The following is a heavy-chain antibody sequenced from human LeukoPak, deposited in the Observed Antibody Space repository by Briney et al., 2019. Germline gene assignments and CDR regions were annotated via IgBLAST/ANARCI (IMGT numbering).Heavy chain of an antibody. CDR1: GFTFSSFW. CDR2: IKQDGSEK. J-gene: IGHJ4*02. Sequence: GGSLRLSCVASGFTFSSFWMTWVRQAPGKGLEWVANIKQDGSEKYYVDSVKGRFTISRDNAKNPVYLQMNSLRAEDTAMYYCARGRGDDYWGQGTLVTVSS. D-gene: IGHD3-10*01. V-gene: IGHV3-7*01. CDR3: ARGRGDDY.